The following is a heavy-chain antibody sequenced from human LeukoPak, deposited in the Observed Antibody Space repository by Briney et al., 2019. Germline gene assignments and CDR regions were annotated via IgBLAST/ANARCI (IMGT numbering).Heavy chain of an antibody. CDR3: ARDMYGSGADKYYYYGMDV. Sequence: PGGSLRLPCAASGFTFSSYAMHWVRQAPGKGLEWVAVISYDGSNKYYADSVKGRFTISRDNSKNTLYLQMNSLRAEDTAVYYCARDMYGSGADKYYYYGMDVWGQGTTVTVSS. CDR2: ISYDGSNK. CDR1: GFTFSSYA. D-gene: IGHD3-10*01. V-gene: IGHV3-30*04. J-gene: IGHJ6*02.